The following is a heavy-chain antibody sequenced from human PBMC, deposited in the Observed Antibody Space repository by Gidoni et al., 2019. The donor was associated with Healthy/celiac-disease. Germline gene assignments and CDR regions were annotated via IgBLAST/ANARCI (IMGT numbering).Heavy chain of an antibody. CDR1: GYTFTSYD. Sequence: QVQLVQSGAEVKKPGASVKVSCKASGYTFTSYDINWVRQATGQGLEWMGWMNPNSGNTGYAQKFQGRVTMTRNTSISTAYMELSSLRSEDTAVYYCARVFRGNYYDSSGYYPDYWGQGTLVTVSS. CDR2: MNPNSGNT. J-gene: IGHJ4*02. D-gene: IGHD3-22*01. CDR3: ARVFRGNYYDSSGYYPDY. V-gene: IGHV1-8*01.